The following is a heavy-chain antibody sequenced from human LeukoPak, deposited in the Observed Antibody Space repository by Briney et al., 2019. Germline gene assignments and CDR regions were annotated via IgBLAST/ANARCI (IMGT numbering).Heavy chain of an antibody. CDR3: AKDNARVVIKYYFDY. CDR1: GFTFSSYG. J-gene: IGHJ4*02. CDR2: ISYDGSNK. Sequence: SGRSLRLSCAASGFTFSSYGMHWVRQAPGKGLEWVAVISYDGSNKYYADSVKGRFTISRDNSKNTLYLQMNSLRAEDTAVYYCAKDNARVVIKYYFDYWGQGTLVTVSS. D-gene: IGHD3-3*01. V-gene: IGHV3-30*18.